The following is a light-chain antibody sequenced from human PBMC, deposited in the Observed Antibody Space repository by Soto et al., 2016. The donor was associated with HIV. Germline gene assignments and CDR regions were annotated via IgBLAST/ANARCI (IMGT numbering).Light chain of an antibody. CDR2: AAS. J-gene: IGKJ2*01. CDR3: QQYDNLPRT. CDR1: QGISNY. Sequence: DIHLTQSPSFLSASVGDRVTITCRASQGISNYLGWYQQKPGKAPEVLIYAASTLQRGVPSRFSGSGSGTDFTFTISSLQPEDIATYYCQQYDNLPRTFGQGTKLEIK. V-gene: IGKV1-9*01.